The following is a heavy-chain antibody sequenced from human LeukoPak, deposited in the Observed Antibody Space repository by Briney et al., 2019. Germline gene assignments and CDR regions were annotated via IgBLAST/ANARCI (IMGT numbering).Heavy chain of an antibody. J-gene: IGHJ4*02. D-gene: IGHD3-10*01. V-gene: IGHV4-34*01. CDR1: GGSYSGYY. CDR2: INHSGST. Sequence: SETLSLTCAAYGGSYSGYYWSWIRQPPGKGLEWIGEINHSGSTNYNPSLKSRVTISVDTSKHQFSLKLSSVPAADTAVYYCARGLRYYGSGSYYHFDYWGQGTLVTVSS. CDR3: ARGLRYYGSGSYYHFDY.